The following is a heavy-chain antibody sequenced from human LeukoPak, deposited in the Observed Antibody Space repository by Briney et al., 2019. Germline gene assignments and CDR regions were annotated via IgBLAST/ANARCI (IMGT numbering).Heavy chain of an antibody. Sequence: PGRSLRLSCAASGFTFSSYGMHWVRQAPGKGLEWVAFIRYDGSNKYYADSVKGRFTISRDNSKNTLYLQMNSLRAEDTAVYYCAKGLGFRPRFYDFDYWGQGTLVTVSS. CDR3: AKGLGFRPRFYDFDY. D-gene: IGHD3-3*01. CDR1: GFTFSSYG. J-gene: IGHJ4*02. V-gene: IGHV3-30*02. CDR2: IRYDGSNK.